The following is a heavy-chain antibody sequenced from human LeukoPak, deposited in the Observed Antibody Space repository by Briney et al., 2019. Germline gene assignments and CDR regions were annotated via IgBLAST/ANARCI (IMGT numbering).Heavy chain of an antibody. CDR2: ISYDGRQN. CDR3: ARDRAVVRGLASDYYCYGMDV. J-gene: IGHJ6*02. V-gene: IGHV3-30*04. D-gene: IGHD2-21*01. CDR1: GFTFSTYA. Sequence: GGSLRLSCAASGFTFSTYAMNWVRQAPGKGLEWVAVISYDGRQNYYADSVKGRFTISRDNSKNTLFLQMNSLRPEDTAVYSCARDRAVVRGLASDYYCYGMDVWGQGTTVTVSS.